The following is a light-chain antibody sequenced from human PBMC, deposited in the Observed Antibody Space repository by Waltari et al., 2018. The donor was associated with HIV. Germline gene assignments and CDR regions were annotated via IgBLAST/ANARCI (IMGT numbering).Light chain of an antibody. CDR1: QSVFYSSTNNNY. Sequence: DIVMTQSPDSLAMSLGERATINCKSSQSVFYSSTNNNYLAWYQQKPGQPPKLLIYWASTREPGVPDRFSGSGSGTDFTLTISSLQAEDVAVYYCQQYYSTPLTFGGGTKVEIK. CDR3: QQYYSTPLT. J-gene: IGKJ4*01. V-gene: IGKV4-1*01. CDR2: WAS.